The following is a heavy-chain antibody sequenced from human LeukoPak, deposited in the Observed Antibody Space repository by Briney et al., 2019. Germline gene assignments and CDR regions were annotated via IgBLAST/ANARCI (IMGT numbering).Heavy chain of an antibody. V-gene: IGHV3-53*01. J-gene: IGHJ4*02. CDR1: GFTVSSNF. D-gene: IGHD1-26*01. CDR2: FYAGGTT. Sequence: GGSLRLSCAASGFTVSSNFMYWLRQAPGKGLEWVSVFYAGGTTHHAGSVKGRFTISRDNFRNTLYLQMNSLRAEDTAVYYCARGIVGATTSVYFDYWGQGTLVTVSS. CDR3: ARGIVGATTSVYFDY.